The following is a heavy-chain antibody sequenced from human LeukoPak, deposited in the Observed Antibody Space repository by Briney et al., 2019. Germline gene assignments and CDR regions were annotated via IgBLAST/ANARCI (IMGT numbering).Heavy chain of an antibody. CDR2: INYSGNT. CDR1: SGSMNRYY. CDR3: ARLRCSNIGYSSPIDY. J-gene: IGHJ4*02. Sequence: SETLSLTCTVSSGSMNRYYWNWIRRPPGKGLEWIGYINYSGNTNYNPSLKSRVTISVDTSKNQFSLKLRSVTAADTAVYYCARLRCSNIGYSSPIDYWGQGILVTVSS. D-gene: IGHD5-18*01. V-gene: IGHV4-59*08.